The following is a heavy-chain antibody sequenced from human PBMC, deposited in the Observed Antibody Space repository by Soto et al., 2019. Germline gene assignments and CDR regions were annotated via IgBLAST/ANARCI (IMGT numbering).Heavy chain of an antibody. D-gene: IGHD3-10*01. CDR1: GGSISSGDYY. V-gene: IGHV4-30-4*01. Sequence: LSLTCTVSGGSISSGDYYWSWIRQPPGKGLEWIGYIYYSGSTYYNPSLKSRVTISVDTSKNQFSLKLSSVTAADTAVYYCARDSRRITMVRGVIMVGYYGMGVWGQGTTVTVSS. J-gene: IGHJ6*02. CDR2: IYYSGST. CDR3: ARDSRRITMVRGVIMVGYYGMGV.